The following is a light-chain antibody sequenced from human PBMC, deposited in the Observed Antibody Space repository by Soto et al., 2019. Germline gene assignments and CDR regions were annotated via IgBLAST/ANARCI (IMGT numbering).Light chain of an antibody. J-gene: IGKJ1*01. Sequence: DIQLTQSPFTLSAFVGDRVTLTCRASQSISNRLAWDHQKPGKTPNLLIYDASNLGSGVPSRFSGSGSGTEFTLTISSLQPDDFATYYCQQYDTYSTFGQGTKVDIK. CDR2: DAS. V-gene: IGKV1-5*01. CDR3: QQYDTYST. CDR1: QSISNR.